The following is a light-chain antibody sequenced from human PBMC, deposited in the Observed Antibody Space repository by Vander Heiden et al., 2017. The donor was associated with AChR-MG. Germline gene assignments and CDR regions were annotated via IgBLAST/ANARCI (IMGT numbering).Light chain of an antibody. CDR3: QQSDSTPPLT. Sequence: DIQMTQSPSSLSASVGDRVTITCRASQSIRSYLNWYQQKPGKAPKLLIYAASSLQSGVPSRFSGSGSGTDFTLTISSLQPEDFATYYCQQSDSTPPLTFGGGTKVEIK. J-gene: IGKJ4*01. V-gene: IGKV1-39*01. CDR1: QSIRSY. CDR2: AAS.